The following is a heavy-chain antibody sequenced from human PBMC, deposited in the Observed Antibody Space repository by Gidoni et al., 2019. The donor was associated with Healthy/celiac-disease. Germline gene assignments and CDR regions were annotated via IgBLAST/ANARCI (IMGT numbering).Heavy chain of an antibody. Sequence: QVQLQQWGAGLLKPSETLSLTCAGYGGSFSGYYWSWIRQPPGTGLEWNGESNQSGSTNYNPSLKSRVTISVDTSKNQFSLKLSSVTAADTAVYYCARVSMGQQLITWGQGTLVTVSS. CDR3: ARVSMGQQLIT. J-gene: IGHJ5*02. V-gene: IGHV4-34*01. D-gene: IGHD6-13*01. CDR2: SNQSGST. CDR1: GGSFSGYY.